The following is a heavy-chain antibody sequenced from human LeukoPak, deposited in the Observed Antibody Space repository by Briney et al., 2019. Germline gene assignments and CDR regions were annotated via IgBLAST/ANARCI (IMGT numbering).Heavy chain of an antibody. CDR1: GFTFSSYW. V-gene: IGHV3-7*03. Sequence: PGGSLRLSCAASGFTFSSYWMSWVRQAPGKGLEWVANIKQDGSEKYYVDSVKGRFTISRDNAKNSLYLQMNSLRAEDTAVYYCAKEGIQFPRDDAFDIWGQGTMVTVSS. CDR2: IKQDGSEK. CDR3: AKEGIQFPRDDAFDI. J-gene: IGHJ3*02. D-gene: IGHD5-18*01.